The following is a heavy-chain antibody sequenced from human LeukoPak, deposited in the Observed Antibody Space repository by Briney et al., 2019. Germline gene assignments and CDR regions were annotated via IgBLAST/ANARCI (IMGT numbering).Heavy chain of an antibody. J-gene: IGHJ4*02. CDR3: ARQSLGYVDY. CDR2: TYYRSKWSN. Sequence: SQTLSLTCAISGDSVSNKDAAWNWIRQPPSRGLEWLGRTYYRSKWSNDYAVSVKSRITINPDTSKNQFSLQLRSVTPDDTAVYYCARQSLGYVDYWGQGSRVTVSS. V-gene: IGHV6-1*01. D-gene: IGHD2-15*01. CDR1: GDSVSNKDAA.